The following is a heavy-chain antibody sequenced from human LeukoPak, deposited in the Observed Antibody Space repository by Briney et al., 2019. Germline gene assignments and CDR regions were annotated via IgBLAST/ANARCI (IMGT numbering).Heavy chain of an antibody. J-gene: IGHJ6*03. CDR2: ISGSGGST. V-gene: IGHV3-23*01. CDR3: AKDRSDYGDYDYYMDV. D-gene: IGHD4-17*01. Sequence: GGSLRLSCAASGFTFSSYAMSWVRQAPGKGLEWVSAISGSGGSTYYADSVKGRFTISRDNSKNTLYLQMNSLRAEDTAVYYCAKDRSDYGDYDYYMDVWGKGTTVTDSS. CDR1: GFTFSSYA.